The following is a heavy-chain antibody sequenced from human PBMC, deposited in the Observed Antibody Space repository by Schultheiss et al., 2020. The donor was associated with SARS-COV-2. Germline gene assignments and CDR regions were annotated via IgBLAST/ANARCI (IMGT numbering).Heavy chain of an antibody. D-gene: IGHD2-21*02. V-gene: IGHV1-69*06. CDR2: IIPIFGTA. Sequence: SVKVSCKASGYTFTSYGISWVRQAPGQGLEWMGGIIPIFGTANYAQKFQGRVTITADKSTSTAYMELSSLRSEDTALYYCAGPLGDPDDYYGMDVWGQGTTVTVSS. CDR1: GYTFTSYG. J-gene: IGHJ6*02. CDR3: AGPLGDPDDYYGMDV.